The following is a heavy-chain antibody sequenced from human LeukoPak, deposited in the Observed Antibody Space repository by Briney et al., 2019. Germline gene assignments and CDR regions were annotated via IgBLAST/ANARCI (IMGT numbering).Heavy chain of an antibody. J-gene: IGHJ4*02. CDR3: AKGGHSSGWYHDY. D-gene: IGHD6-19*01. Sequence: PSETLSLTCTVSGGSVSSDNYYWSWIRQPPGRGLEWIGYIYYSGSTNYNPSLKSRVTISVDTSKNQFSLKLSSVTAADTAVYYCAKGGHSSGWYHDYWGQGTLVTASS. CDR2: IYYSGST. CDR1: GGSVSSDNYY. V-gene: IGHV4-61*01.